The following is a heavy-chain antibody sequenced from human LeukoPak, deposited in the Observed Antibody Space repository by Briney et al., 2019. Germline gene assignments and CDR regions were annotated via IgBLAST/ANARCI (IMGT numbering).Heavy chain of an antibody. V-gene: IGHV4-30-4*01. CDR2: IYYSGST. Sequence: SETLSLTCTVSGGSISSGDYYWSWIRQPPGKGLGWIGYIYYSGSTNYNPSLKSRVTISVDTSKNQFSLKLSSVTAADTAVYYCARFRGKGRLFDYWGQGTLVTVSS. J-gene: IGHJ4*02. D-gene: IGHD3-10*01. CDR3: ARFRGKGRLFDY. CDR1: GGSISSGDYY.